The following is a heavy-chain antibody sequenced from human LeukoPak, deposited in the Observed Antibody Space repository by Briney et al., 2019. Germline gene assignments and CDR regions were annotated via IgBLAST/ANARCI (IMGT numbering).Heavy chain of an antibody. CDR2: IYTSGST. J-gene: IGHJ4*02. V-gene: IGHV4-61*02. D-gene: IGHD2-15*01. CDR3: ARERGGILAAPTYYFDY. CDR1: GGSISSGSYY. Sequence: PSQTPSLTCTVSGGSISSGSYYWSWIRQPAGKGLEWIGRIYTSGSTNYNPSLKSRVTISVDTSKNQFSLKLSSVTAADTAVYYCARERGGILAAPTYYFDYWGQGTLVTVSS.